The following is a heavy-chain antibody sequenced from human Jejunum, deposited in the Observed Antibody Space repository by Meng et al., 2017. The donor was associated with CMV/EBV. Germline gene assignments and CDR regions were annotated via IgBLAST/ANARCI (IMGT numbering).Heavy chain of an antibody. CDR2: ISSSGNTE. D-gene: IGHD3-9*01. J-gene: IGHJ6*02. V-gene: IGHV3-48*03. Sequence: SYEMNWVRQAPGKGLEWVSYISSSGNTEYYADSVKGRFTISRDNAKSSLYMQMNSLRAEDTAVYYCARYWRYDILTGYYIYHGMDVWGQGTTVTVSS. CDR3: ARYWRYDILTGYYIYHGMDV. CDR1: SYE.